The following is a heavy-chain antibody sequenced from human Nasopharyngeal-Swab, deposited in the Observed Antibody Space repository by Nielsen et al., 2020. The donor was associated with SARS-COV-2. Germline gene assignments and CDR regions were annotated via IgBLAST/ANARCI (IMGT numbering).Heavy chain of an antibody. D-gene: IGHD4-17*01. J-gene: IGHJ6*02. CDR2: KKPNSGNT. CDR3: ASAGVGYGDEIYYYSGMYV. Sequence: ASVKVSCKASGYTFTGYDINWVRQATGQGLEWMGWKKPNSGNTGYAQKFQGRVTMTSNTSISTAYMKLSSLRSEDTAVYYCASAGVGYGDEIYYYSGMYVRGQGTTVTVPS. V-gene: IGHV1-8*01. CDR1: GYTFTGYD.